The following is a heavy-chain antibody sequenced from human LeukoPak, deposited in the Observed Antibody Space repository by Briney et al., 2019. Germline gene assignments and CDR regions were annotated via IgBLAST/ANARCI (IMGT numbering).Heavy chain of an antibody. CDR3: GGAGGGVRGVLAFDY. Sequence: ASVKVSCKASGYTFTGYYMHWVRQAPGQGLEWMGRINPNSGGTNYAQKFQGRVTMTRDTSISTAYMELSRLRSDDTAVYYWGGAGGGVRGVLAFDYWGQGTLVTVSS. J-gene: IGHJ4*02. D-gene: IGHD3-10*01. CDR2: INPNSGGT. V-gene: IGHV1-2*06. CDR1: GYTFTGYY.